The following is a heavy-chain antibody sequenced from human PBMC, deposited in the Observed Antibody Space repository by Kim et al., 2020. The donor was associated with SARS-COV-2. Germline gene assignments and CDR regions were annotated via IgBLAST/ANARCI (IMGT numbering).Heavy chain of an antibody. J-gene: IGHJ4*02. CDR3: ARGRGGVVVTAIDY. CDR1: GGTFSSYA. CDR2: IIPIFGTA. V-gene: IGHV1-69*13. D-gene: IGHD2-21*02. Sequence: SVKVSCKASGGTFSSYAISWVRQAPGQGLEWMGGIIPIFGTANYAQKFQGRVTITADESTSTAYMELSSLRSEDTAVYYCARGRGGVVVTAIDYWGQGTLVTVSS.